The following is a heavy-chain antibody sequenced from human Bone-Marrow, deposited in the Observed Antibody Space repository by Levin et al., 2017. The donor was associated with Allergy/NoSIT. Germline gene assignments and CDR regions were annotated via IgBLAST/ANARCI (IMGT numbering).Heavy chain of an antibody. CDR2: IYSGGST. Sequence: PGGSLRLSCAVSEITVSSSYMTWVRQAPGRGLEWVSVIYSGGSTYYSDSVKGRFTISRDTSNNTLYLQMNSLRAEDTAVYYCARVVMPTSSIYYDYYMDVWGKGTTVTVSS. J-gene: IGHJ6*03. CDR3: ARVVMPTSSIYYDYYMDV. V-gene: IGHV3-53*01. D-gene: IGHD3-16*01. CDR1: EITVSSSY.